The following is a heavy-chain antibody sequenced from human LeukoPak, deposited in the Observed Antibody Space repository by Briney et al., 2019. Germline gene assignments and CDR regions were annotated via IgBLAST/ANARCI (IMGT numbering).Heavy chain of an antibody. Sequence: PGGSLRLSCAASGFTFSSYWMNWVRQAPGKGLEWVSAISGSGGSTYYADSVKGRFTISRDNSKNTLYLQMNSLRAEDTAVYYCAKFTHSAAGSWFDPWGQGTLVTVSS. J-gene: IGHJ5*02. CDR1: GFTFSSYW. CDR2: ISGSGGST. CDR3: AKFTHSAAGSWFDP. V-gene: IGHV3-23*01. D-gene: IGHD2-2*01.